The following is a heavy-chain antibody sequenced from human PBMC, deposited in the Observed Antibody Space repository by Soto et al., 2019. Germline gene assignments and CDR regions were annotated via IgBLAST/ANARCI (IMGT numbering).Heavy chain of an antibody. V-gene: IGHV3-23*01. CDR3: AKDPGWELNYYYYGMDV. CDR2: ISGSGGST. Sequence: GGSLRLSCAASGFTFSSYAMSWVRQAPGKGLEWVSAISGSGGSTYYADSVKGRFTISRDNSKNTLYLQMNSLRAEDTAVYYCAKDPGWELNYYYYGMDVWGQGTTVTVSS. D-gene: IGHD1-26*01. CDR1: GFTFSSYA. J-gene: IGHJ6*02.